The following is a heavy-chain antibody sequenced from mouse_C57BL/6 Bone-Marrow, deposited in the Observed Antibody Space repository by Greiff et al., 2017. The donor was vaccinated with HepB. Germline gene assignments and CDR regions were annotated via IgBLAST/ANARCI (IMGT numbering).Heavy chain of an antibody. D-gene: IGHD3-3*01. V-gene: IGHV5-9-1*02. J-gene: IGHJ3*01. CDR2: ISSGGDYI. Sequence: EVQLQQSGEGLVKPGGSLKLSSAASGFTFSSYAMSWVRQTPEKRLEWVAYISSGGDYIYYADTVKGRFTISRDNARNTLYLQMSSLKSEDTAMYYCTREGHWFAYWGQGTLVTVS. CDR1: GFTFSSYA. CDR3: TREGHWFAY.